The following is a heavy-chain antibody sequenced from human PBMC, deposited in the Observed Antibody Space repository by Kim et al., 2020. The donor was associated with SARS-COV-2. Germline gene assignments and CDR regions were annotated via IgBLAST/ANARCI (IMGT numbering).Heavy chain of an antibody. CDR1: GFTFSSYA. Sequence: GGSLRLSCAASGFTFSSYAMNWVRQAPGKGLEWVSTISGSGGNTYYADSVKGRFTISRDNSKNTLYVQMNSLRAEDTAVYYCANSRSGYLYNFDYWGQGTLVTVSS. CDR2: ISGSGGNT. CDR3: ANSRSGYLYNFDY. D-gene: IGHD3-22*01. J-gene: IGHJ4*02. V-gene: IGHV3-23*01.